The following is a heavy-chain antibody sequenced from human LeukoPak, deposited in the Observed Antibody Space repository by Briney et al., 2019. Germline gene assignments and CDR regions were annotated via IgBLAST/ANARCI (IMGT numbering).Heavy chain of an antibody. D-gene: IGHD5-12*01. CDR3: ARPGVATISAYAFHI. J-gene: IGHJ3*02. Sequence: GGSLRLSCAASGFTFSNYWMHWVRQAPGKGLVWVSRINSDGSSTNYADSVKGRFTISRDNAKNTLYLQMNSLRAEDTAVYYCARPGVATISAYAFHIWGQGTMVTVS. CDR2: INSDGSST. V-gene: IGHV3-74*01. CDR1: GFTFSNYW.